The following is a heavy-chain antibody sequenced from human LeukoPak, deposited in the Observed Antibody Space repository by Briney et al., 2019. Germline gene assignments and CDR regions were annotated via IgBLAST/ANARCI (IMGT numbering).Heavy chain of an antibody. CDR3: ARLVYGSVWYYFDS. Sequence: PSETLSLTCTVSGGSISSSSYYWGWIRQPPGKGLEWIGSIYYSGSTYYNPSLKSRVTISVDTSKNQFSLKLSSVTAADTAVYYCARLVYGSVWYYFDSWGQGTLVTVSS. J-gene: IGHJ4*02. CDR1: GGSISSSSYY. D-gene: IGHD3-10*01. V-gene: IGHV4-39*01. CDR2: IYYSGST.